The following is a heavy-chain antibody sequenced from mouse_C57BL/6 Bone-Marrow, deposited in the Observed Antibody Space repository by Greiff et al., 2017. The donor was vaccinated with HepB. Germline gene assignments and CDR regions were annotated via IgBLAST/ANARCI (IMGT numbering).Heavy chain of an antibody. CDR3: AKGYDYGGAMDY. J-gene: IGHJ4*01. CDR2: INPNNGGT. D-gene: IGHD2-4*01. V-gene: IGHV1-26*01. Sequence: VQLQQSGPELVKPGASVKISCKASGYTFTDYYMNWVKQSHGKSLEWIGDINPNNGGTSYNQKFKGKATLTVDKSSSTAYMELRSLTSEDSAVYYCAKGYDYGGAMDYWGQGTSVTVSS. CDR1: GYTFTDYY.